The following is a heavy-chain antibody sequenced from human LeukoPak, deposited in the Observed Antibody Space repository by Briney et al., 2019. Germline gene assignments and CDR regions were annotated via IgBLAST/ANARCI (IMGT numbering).Heavy chain of an antibody. CDR3: ARALYDGSGYYSHFDY. CDR2: ISSTSSYI. D-gene: IGHD3-22*01. CDR1: GFTFSSYS. Sequence: GGSLRLSCAASGFTFSSYSMNWVRQAPGKGLEWVSSISSTSSYIYYADSMKGRFTISRDNAKNSLYLQMNSLRAEDTAVYYCARALYDGSGYYSHFDYWGQGTLVTVSS. V-gene: IGHV3-21*01. J-gene: IGHJ4*02.